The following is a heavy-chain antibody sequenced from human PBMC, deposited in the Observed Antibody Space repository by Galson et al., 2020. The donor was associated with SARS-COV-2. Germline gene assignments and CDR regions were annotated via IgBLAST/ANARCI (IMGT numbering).Heavy chain of an antibody. Sequence: SETLSLTCAVSGYSISTTNYWGWVRQPPGKGLEWIGSIYPNGRTYYNPSLKSRVTISVDTSKNQSSLRLDSVTAADTALYYCARQGFNMEVVVTVPGWYFDLWGRGTLVTVSS. CDR3: ARQGFNMEVVVTVPGWYFDL. CDR1: GYSISTTNY. CDR2: IYPNGRT. D-gene: IGHD3-22*01. J-gene: IGHJ2*01. V-gene: IGHV4-38-2*01.